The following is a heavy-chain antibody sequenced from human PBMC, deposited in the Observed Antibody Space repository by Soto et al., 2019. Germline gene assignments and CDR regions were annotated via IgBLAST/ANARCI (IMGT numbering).Heavy chain of an antibody. D-gene: IGHD5-12*01. CDR1: GFSLTTRGVA. V-gene: IGHV2-5*02. J-gene: IGHJ4*02. CDR2: IFWDDDK. CDR3: AHRSRGYAYYFDQ. Sequence: QITLKESGPALVRLTQTLTLTCSFSGFSLTTRGVAVVWIRQPPGKALEWLALIFWDDDKWYSPSLRSRLTITEDTSKTQVVLTMTNMDPVDTATYYCAHRSRGYAYYFDQWGQGTLVTVSS.